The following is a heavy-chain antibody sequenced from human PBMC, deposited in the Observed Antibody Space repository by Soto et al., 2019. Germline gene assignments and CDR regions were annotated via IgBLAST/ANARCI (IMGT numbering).Heavy chain of an antibody. CDR3: AKSMVRGVVYYYGMDV. J-gene: IGHJ6*02. Sequence: PGGSLRLSCAASGFTFSSYAMSWVRQAPGKGLEWVSAISGSGGSTYYAESVKGRFTISRDNSKNTLYMQMNSLRAEDTAVYYCAKSMVRGVVYYYGMDVWGQGTTVTVSS. CDR1: GFTFSSYA. V-gene: IGHV3-23*01. CDR2: ISGSGGST. D-gene: IGHD3-10*01.